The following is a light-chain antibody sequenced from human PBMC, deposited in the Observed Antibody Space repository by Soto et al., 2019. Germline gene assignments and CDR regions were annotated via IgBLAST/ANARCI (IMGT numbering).Light chain of an antibody. CDR2: EDT. CDR3: CSYENVRSTPVV. CDR1: SSDVGVSNH. J-gene: IGLJ2*01. Sequence: QSALTQPASVSGSPGQSITISCTGSSSDVGVSNHVSWYQHHPGKAPKLMIYEDTNRPSGVSNRFSGSKSGNTASMTISGLQAEDEADYYCCSYENVRSTPVVFGGGTKVTVL. V-gene: IGLV2-23*01.